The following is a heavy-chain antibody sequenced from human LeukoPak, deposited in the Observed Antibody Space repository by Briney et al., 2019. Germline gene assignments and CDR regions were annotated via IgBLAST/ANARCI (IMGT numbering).Heavy chain of an antibody. CDR3: ARGRGCSSMSCYPDY. J-gene: IGHJ4*02. V-gene: IGHV3-21*01. CDR1: GFSFSDYS. Sequence: GGSLRLSCAASGFSFSDYSIDWVRQAPGKGLEWVSSISPSSRYMYYADSAKGRFTISRDNAKNSLYLQMNSLRAEDTAAYYCARGRGCSSMSCYPDYWGQGTLVTVSS. CDR2: ISPSSRYM. D-gene: IGHD2-2*01.